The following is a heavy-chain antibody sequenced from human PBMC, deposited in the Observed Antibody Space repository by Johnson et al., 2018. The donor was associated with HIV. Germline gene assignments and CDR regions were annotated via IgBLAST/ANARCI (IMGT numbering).Heavy chain of an antibody. CDR2: ISSNGGST. V-gene: IGHV3-64*01. CDR1: GFTFSSYA. Sequence: VQLVESGGGLVQPGGSLRLSCAASGFTFSSYAMHWVRQAPGKGLEYVSAISSNGGSTYYANSVKGRFTISRDNSKNTLYLQMNSLRAEDTAVYYCAREGGGSLDDAFDIWGQGTMVTVSS. J-gene: IGHJ3*02. CDR3: AREGGGSLDDAFDI. D-gene: IGHD1-26*01.